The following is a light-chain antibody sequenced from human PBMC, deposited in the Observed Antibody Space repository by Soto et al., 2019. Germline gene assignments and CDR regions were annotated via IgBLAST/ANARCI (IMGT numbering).Light chain of an antibody. CDR3: QQYGSSSWT. CDR2: GAS. J-gene: IGKJ1*01. CDR1: QSISSSY. Sequence: EIVMTQSPATLSVAPWERATLSCRASQSISSSYLAWYQQRPGQAPRLLIYGASSRATGIPDRFSGSGSGTEFTLTISRLEPEDFAVYYCQQYGSSSWTFGQGTKVDI. V-gene: IGKV3-20*01.